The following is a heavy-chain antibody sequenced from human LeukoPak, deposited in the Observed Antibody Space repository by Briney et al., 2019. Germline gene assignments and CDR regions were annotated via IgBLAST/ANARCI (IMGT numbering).Heavy chain of an antibody. CDR1: GYTLTSYG. D-gene: IGHD6-13*01. CDR3: ARGTYSSSWYVSNYYYMDV. V-gene: IGHV1-18*01. CDR2: ISAYNGNT. J-gene: IGHJ6*03. Sequence: ASVKVSCKASGYTLTSYGISWVRQAPGQGLEWMGWISAYNGNTNYAQKLQGRVTMTTDTSTSTAYMELRSLRSDDTAVYYCARGTYSSSWYVSNYYYMDVWGKGTTVTVSS.